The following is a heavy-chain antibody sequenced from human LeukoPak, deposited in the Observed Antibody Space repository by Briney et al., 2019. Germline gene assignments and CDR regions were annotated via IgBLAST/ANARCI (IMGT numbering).Heavy chain of an antibody. CDR2: IYYSGST. CDR3: ARVGIDCSGGGCYFGIDY. CDR1: GGSISSYY. D-gene: IGHD2-15*01. V-gene: IGHV4-59*01. J-gene: IGHJ4*02. Sequence: SETLSLTCTVSGGSISSYYWSWIRQPPGKGLEWIGYIYYSGSTNYNPSLKSRVTISVDTSKNQFSLKLSSVTAADTAVYYCARVGIDCSGGGCYFGIDYWGQGTLVTVSS.